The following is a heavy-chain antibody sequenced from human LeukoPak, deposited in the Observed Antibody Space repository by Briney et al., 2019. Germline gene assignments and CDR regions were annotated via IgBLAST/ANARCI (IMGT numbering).Heavy chain of an antibody. D-gene: IGHD3-10*01. CDR3: ARDYSGPDYYFDY. V-gene: IGHV3-7*01. Sequence: GGSLRLSCAASGFTFSRDWMSWVRQAPGKGLEWVATIKQDGSEKYYVDSVKGRFTISRDNAKNSLYLQMNSLRAEDTAVYYCARDYSGPDYYFDYWGQGTLVTVSS. J-gene: IGHJ4*02. CDR2: IKQDGSEK. CDR1: GFTFSRDW.